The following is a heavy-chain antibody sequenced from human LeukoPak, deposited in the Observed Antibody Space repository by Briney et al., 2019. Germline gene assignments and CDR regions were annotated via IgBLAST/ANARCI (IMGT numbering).Heavy chain of an antibody. V-gene: IGHV4-34*01. Sequence: PSETLSLTCAVYGGSFSGYYWSWIRQPPGKGLEWIGEINHSGSTNYNPSLKSRVTISVDTSKNQFSLKLSSVTAADTAVYYCARATPEYSSFVWFDPWGQGTLVTVSS. D-gene: IGHD6-6*01. CDR3: ARATPEYSSFVWFDP. CDR1: GGSFSGYY. J-gene: IGHJ5*02. CDR2: INHSGST.